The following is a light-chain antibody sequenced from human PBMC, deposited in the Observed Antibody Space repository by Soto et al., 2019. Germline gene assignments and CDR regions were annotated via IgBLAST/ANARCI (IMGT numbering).Light chain of an antibody. CDR2: SAS. CDR1: QSVFSN. J-gene: IGKJ4*01. V-gene: IGKV3-15*01. Sequence: EIVMTQSPAFLSVSPGERVILSCRAIQSVFSNLAWYQQKPGQAPRRLIYSASARVTGIPARFSGSGSGTEFTLTISSLQSEDFAVYYCQQYHNWPPLTFGGGTKVEIK. CDR3: QQYHNWPPLT.